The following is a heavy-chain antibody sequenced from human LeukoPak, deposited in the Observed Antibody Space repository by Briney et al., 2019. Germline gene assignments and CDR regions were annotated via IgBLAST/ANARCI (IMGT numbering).Heavy chain of an antibody. CDR1: GFTFSSYW. CDR2: IKQDGSEK. Sequence: GGSLRLSCAASGFTFSSYWMSWVRQAPGKGLEWVANIKQDGSEKYYVDSVKGRFTISRDNAKNSLYLQMNSLRAEDTAVYYCARDYDYGEGYYYYYMDVWGKGTTVTISS. J-gene: IGHJ6*03. CDR3: ARDYDYGEGYYYYYMDV. V-gene: IGHV3-7*01. D-gene: IGHD4-17*01.